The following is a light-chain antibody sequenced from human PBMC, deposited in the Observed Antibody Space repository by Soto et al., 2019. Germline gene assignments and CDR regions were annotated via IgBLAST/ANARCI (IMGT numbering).Light chain of an antibody. CDR3: QQYHNWPPYT. CDR2: GAS. CDR1: QSINSV. J-gene: IGKJ2*01. Sequence: ETVLTQFPGTLSLSPGERGTLSCRARQSINSVHLAWYQQKPGQAPRLLIYGASTRATGIPARFSGSGSGTEFTLTISSLQSEDFAVYYCQQYHNWPPYTFGQGTKLEIK. V-gene: IGKV3-15*01.